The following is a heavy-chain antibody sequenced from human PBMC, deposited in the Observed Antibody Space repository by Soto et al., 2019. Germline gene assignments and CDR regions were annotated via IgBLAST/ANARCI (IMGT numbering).Heavy chain of an antibody. V-gene: IGHV5-51*01. Sequence: PGESLKISCKGSGYSFTNYWIGWVRQMPGKGLEWMGIIYPGNSDTRYSPSFQGQVTISADKSISTAHLQWSSLKASDTAMYYCARQREPCSSTSCYYPFDIWGQGTMVTVSS. CDR2: IYPGNSDT. J-gene: IGHJ3*02. D-gene: IGHD2-2*01. CDR1: GYSFTNYW. CDR3: ARQREPCSSTSCYYPFDI.